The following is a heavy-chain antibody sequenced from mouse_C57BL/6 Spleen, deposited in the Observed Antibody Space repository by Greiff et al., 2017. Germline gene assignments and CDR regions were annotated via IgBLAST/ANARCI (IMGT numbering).Heavy chain of an antibody. Sequence: VQLQQSGAELVRPGASVKLSCTASGFNIKDYYMHWVKQRPEQGLEWIGRSDPEDGDTEYAPKFQGKATMTADTSSNTAYLQLSSLTSEDTAVYYCTRLFVTTVVSLDYWGQGTTLTVSS. D-gene: IGHD1-1*01. CDR2: SDPEDGDT. CDR1: GFNIKDYY. V-gene: IGHV14-1*01. CDR3: TRLFVTTVVSLDY. J-gene: IGHJ2*01.